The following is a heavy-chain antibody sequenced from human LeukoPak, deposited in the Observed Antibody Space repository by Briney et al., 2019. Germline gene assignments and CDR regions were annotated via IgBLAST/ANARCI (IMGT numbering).Heavy chain of an antibody. D-gene: IGHD3-22*01. J-gene: IGHJ4*02. CDR1: GGSFSGYY. V-gene: IGHV4-34*01. CDR3: ARGNYYDSSGYYGY. Sequence: SETLSLTCGVYGGSFSGYYWSWIRQPPGKGLEWIGEVNHSGSTNYNPSLKSRVTISVDTSKNQFSLKLSSVTAADTAVYYCARGNYYDSSGYYGYWGQGTLVTVSS. CDR2: VNHSGST.